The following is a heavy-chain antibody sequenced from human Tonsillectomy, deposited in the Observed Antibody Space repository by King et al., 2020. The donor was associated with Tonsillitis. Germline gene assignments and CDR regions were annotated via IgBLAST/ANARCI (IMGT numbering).Heavy chain of an antibody. CDR2: INHSGST. J-gene: IGHJ4*02. CDR1: GGSFSGYY. V-gene: IGHV4-34*01. Sequence: VQLQQWGAGLLKPSETLSLTCAVYGGSFSGYYWSWIRQPPGKGLEWIGEINHSGSTNYNPSLKSRVTISVDTSKYQFSLKLSSVTAADTAVYYCARGRLILTGYYLYYFDYWGQGTLVTVSS. D-gene: IGHD3-9*01. CDR3: ARGRLILTGYYLYYFDY.